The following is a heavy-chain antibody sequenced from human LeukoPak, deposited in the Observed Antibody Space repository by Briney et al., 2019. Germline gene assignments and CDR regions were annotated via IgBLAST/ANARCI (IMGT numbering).Heavy chain of an antibody. CDR2: IYYSGST. CDR3: ARDNGDYPYYYYYYMDV. V-gene: IGHV4-59*01. J-gene: IGHJ6*03. D-gene: IGHD4-17*01. Sequence: PSETLSLTCTVSGGSISSYYWSWIRQPPGKGLEWIGYIYYSGSTNYNPSLKSRVTIAVDTSKNQFSLKLSSVTAADTAVYYCARDNGDYPYYYYYYMDVWGKGTTVTISS. CDR1: GGSISSYY.